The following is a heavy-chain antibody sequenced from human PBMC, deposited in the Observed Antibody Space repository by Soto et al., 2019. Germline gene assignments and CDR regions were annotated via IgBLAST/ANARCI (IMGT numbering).Heavy chain of an antibody. D-gene: IGHD3-9*01. CDR3: ARERNYDILTGYYPVEHWFDP. V-gene: IGHV1-18*04. J-gene: IGHJ5*02. Sequence: GASVKVSCKASGYTFTSYGISWVRQAPGQVLEWMGWISAYNGNTNYAQKLQGRVTMTTDTSTSTAYMELRSLRSDDTAVYYCARERNYDILTGYYPVEHWFDPWGQGTLVTVSS. CDR1: GYTFTSYG. CDR2: ISAYNGNT.